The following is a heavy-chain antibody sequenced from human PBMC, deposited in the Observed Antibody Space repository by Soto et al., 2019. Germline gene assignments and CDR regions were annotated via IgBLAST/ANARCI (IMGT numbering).Heavy chain of an antibody. CDR3: ARGLLEWSYGMDV. Sequence: TLSHTCTVSGGSISSGGYYWSWIRQHPGKGLEWIGYIYYSGSTYYNPSLKSRVTISVDTSKNQFSLKLSSVTAADTAVYYCARGLLEWSYGMDVWGQGTTVTVSS. CDR1: GGSISSGGYY. V-gene: IGHV4-31*03. J-gene: IGHJ6*02. D-gene: IGHD3-3*01. CDR2: IYYSGST.